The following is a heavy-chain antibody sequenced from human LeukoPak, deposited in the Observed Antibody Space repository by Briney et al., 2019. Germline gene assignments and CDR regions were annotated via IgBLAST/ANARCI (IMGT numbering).Heavy chain of an antibody. D-gene: IGHD6-19*01. CDR3: ARGKVVAGTPGQNSWDS. CDR1: GGSISSYY. V-gene: IGHV4-4*07. Sequence: SETLSLTCTVSGGSISSYYWNWIRQPAGRGLEWIGRIYTSGTTNYNPSLKSRVTMSVDTSKNQFSLRLSSVTAADTAVYYCARGKVVAGTPGQNSWDSWGQGTLVTVSS. CDR2: IYTSGTT. J-gene: IGHJ4*02.